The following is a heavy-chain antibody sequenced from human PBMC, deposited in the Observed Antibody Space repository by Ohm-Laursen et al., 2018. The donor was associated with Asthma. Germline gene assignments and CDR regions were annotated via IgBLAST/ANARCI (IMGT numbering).Heavy chain of an antibody. D-gene: IGHD3-9*01. CDR3: VREDFDWPPGYCDY. CDR2: IYYNGST. Sequence: TLSLTCAVSGGSITSVNYFWSWIRQHPGGGLEWIGYIYYNGSTYYNPSLKSRVTISIDTSKNQFSLKLSSVTAADTAVYYCVREDFDWPPGYCDYWGQETLVTVSS. V-gene: IGHV4-31*11. J-gene: IGHJ4*02. CDR1: GGSITSVNYF.